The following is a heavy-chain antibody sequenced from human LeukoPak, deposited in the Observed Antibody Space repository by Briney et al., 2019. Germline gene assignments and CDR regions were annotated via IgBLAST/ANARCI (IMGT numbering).Heavy chain of an antibody. CDR3: ARPAPGYTYGWFDF. CDR2: IYKTGIT. J-gene: IGHJ4*02. Sequence: SETLSLTCTVSGASIGNYYWSWIRQPPGKRPEWIGYIYKTGITNYNPSLKSRVSISVDTSKNQFSLRLTSVTAADTAVYYCARPAPGYTYGWFDFWGQGTLVTVSS. CDR1: GASIGNYY. V-gene: IGHV4-59*01. D-gene: IGHD5-18*01.